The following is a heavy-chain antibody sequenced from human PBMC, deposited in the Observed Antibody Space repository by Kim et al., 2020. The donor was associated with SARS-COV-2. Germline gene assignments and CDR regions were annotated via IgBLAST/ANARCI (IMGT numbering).Heavy chain of an antibody. CDR3: AKRSDGSGRVPFYCDY. J-gene: IGHJ4*02. Sequence: GGSLRLSCAASGFTFDSFALPWVRQAPGKGLEWVSTIGIGGGSTFYADSVRGRFTISRDNSKNTVYLQLNSLRVEDTAVYYCAKRSDGSGRVPFYCDYWGQGTLVTVSS. V-gene: IGHV3-23*01. D-gene: IGHD3-10*01. CDR1: GFTFDSFA. CDR2: IGIGGGST.